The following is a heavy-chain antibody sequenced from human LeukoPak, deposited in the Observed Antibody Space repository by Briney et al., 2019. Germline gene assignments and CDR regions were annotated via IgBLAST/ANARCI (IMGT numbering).Heavy chain of an antibody. J-gene: IGHJ4*02. CDR2: ISGSGDST. CDR1: GFTFSSSA. V-gene: IGHV3-23*01. D-gene: IGHD3-3*01. CDR3: AKTYYDFWSGYYVPYDY. Sequence: GGTLRLSCAASGFTFSSSAMSWVRQAPGKGLEWVSSISGSGDSTYYADSVKGRFTISRDNAKNSLYLQMNSLRAEDTAVYYCAKTYYDFWSGYYVPYDYWGQGTLVTVSS.